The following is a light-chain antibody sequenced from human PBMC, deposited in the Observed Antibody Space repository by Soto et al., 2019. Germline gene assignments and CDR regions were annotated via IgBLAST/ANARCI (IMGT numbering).Light chain of an antibody. V-gene: IGLV2-14*01. Sequence: QSVLTQPASVSGSPGQSITIFCTGTSSDVGNYKYVSWYQQHPGKAPKLMIYEVSNRPSGVSNRFSGSKSGNTASLTISGLQAEDETDYYCFSYTSSGTYVFGTGTKGTLL. J-gene: IGLJ1*01. CDR3: FSYTSSGTYV. CDR2: EVS. CDR1: SSDVGNYKY.